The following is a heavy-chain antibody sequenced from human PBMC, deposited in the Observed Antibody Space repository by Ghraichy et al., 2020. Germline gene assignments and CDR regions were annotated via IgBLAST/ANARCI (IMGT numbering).Heavy chain of an antibody. D-gene: IGHD6-19*01. CDR3: ARGHSSGWPDDY. V-gene: IGHV4-34*01. J-gene: IGHJ4*02. CDR1: GGSFSGYY. CDR2: INHSGST. Sequence: SETLSLTCAVYGGSFSGYYWSWIRQPPVKGLEWIGEINHSGSTNYNPSLKSRVTISVDTSKNQFSLKLSSVTAADTAVYYCARGHSSGWPDDYWGQGTLVTVSS.